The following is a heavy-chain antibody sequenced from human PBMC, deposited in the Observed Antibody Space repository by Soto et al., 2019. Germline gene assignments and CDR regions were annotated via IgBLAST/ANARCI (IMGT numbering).Heavy chain of an antibody. D-gene: IGHD6-13*01. CDR1: GGTFSSYA. V-gene: IGHV1-69*01. Sequence: QVQLVQSGAEVKKPGSSVKVSCKASGGTFSSYAISWVRQAPGQGLEWMGGIIPIFGTANYAQKFQGRVTITADESTSTAYMELSSLRSEDTAVYYCARDHIAAAGTSIASYYYGMDVWGQGTTVTVSS. CDR3: ARDHIAAAGTSIASYYYGMDV. J-gene: IGHJ6*02. CDR2: IIPIFGTA.